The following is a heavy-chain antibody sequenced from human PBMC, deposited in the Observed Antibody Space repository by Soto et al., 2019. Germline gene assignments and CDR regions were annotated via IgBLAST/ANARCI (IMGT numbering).Heavy chain of an antibody. CDR1: GFTFSSYG. Sequence: GGSLRLSCAASGFTFSSYGMHWVRQAPGKGLEWVAVIWYDGSNKYYADSVKGQFTISRDNSKNTLYLQMNSLRAEDTAVYYCARDYSSGEYSSSSDAFDIWGQGTMVTVSS. V-gene: IGHV3-33*01. D-gene: IGHD6-6*01. CDR2: IWYDGSNK. CDR3: ARDYSSGEYSSSSDAFDI. J-gene: IGHJ3*02.